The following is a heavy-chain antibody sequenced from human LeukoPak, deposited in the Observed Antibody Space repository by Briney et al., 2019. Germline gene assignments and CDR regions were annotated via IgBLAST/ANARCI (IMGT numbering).Heavy chain of an antibody. CDR2: IDPSDSYT. D-gene: IGHD2-15*01. V-gene: IGHV5-10-1*01. J-gene: IGHJ5*02. Sequence: GESLKISCKGSGYSFTSYWISWVRQMPGKGLEWMGRIDPSDSYTNYSPSFQGHVTISADKSISTAYLQWSSLKASDTAMYYCARHYCSGGSCYRGWFDPWGQGTLVTVSS. CDR3: ARHYCSGGSCYRGWFDP. CDR1: GYSFTSYW.